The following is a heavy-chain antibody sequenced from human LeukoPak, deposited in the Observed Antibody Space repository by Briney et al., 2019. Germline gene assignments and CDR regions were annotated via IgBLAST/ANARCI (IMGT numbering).Heavy chain of an antibody. J-gene: IGHJ4*02. CDR1: GFTFDDYG. V-gene: IGHV3-30*18. D-gene: IGHD3-22*01. Sequence: GGSLRLSCAASGFTFDDYGMHWVRQAPGKGLEWVAVISYDANIIHYADSVKGRFTISRDNSKNTLYLQMNSLRAEDTAVYYCAKDQTPSVGYYQHYWGQGTLVTVSS. CDR3: AKDQTPSVGYYQHY. CDR2: ISYDANII.